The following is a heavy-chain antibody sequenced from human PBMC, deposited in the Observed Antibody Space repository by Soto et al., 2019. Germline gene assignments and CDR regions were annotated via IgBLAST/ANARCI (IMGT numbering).Heavy chain of an antibody. J-gene: IGHJ3*01. D-gene: IGHD2-2*01. Sequence: SPANLALTCAVSVYSISSGYYWGGIRQSPGKGLEGIGSIYHSGSTYYNPSLKSRVIISVDTSKNQFSLKLSSVTAADTAVLDRARFATLAPADRRDVWG. V-gene: IGHV4-38-2*01. CDR2: IYHSGST. CDR1: VYSISSGYY. CDR3: ARFATLAPADRRDV.